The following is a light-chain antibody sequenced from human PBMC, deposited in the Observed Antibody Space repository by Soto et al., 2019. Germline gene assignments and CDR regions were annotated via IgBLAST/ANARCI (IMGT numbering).Light chain of an antibody. CDR3: SSDTSSTTAI. CDR1: SSDVGGYDY. J-gene: IGLJ2*01. V-gene: IGLV2-14*03. CDR2: DVS. Sequence: QSALTQPASVSGSPGQSITISCTGTSSDVGGYDYVSWYQQHPGKVPKLLIYDVSHRPSGVSYRFSGSKSGNTASLTISGLQAEDEADYYCSSDTSSTTAIFGGGTKLTVL.